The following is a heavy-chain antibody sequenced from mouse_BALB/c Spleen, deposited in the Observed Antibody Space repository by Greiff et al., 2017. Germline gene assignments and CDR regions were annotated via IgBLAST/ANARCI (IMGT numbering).Heavy chain of an antibody. V-gene: IGHV2-5*01. CDR3: AKRGRTGPSYAMDY. Sequence: QVQLQQSGPGLVQPSQSLSITCTVSGFSLTSYGVHWVRQSPGKGLEWLGVIWRGGSTDYNAAFMSRLSITKDNSKSQVFFKMNSLQADDTAIYYCAKRGRTGPSYAMDYWGQGTSVTVSS. CDR2: IWRGGST. CDR1: GFSLTSYG. J-gene: IGHJ4*01.